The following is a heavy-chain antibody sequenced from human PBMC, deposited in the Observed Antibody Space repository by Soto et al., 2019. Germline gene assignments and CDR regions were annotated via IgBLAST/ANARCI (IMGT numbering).Heavy chain of an antibody. J-gene: IGHJ4*02. V-gene: IGHV5-51*01. Sequence: PGETLKISCKISGYRFTSYWIGWVRQMPGKGLEGMGIIYPADSDARYRQSFQGQVTISADKSISTAYLQWSSLKASDTGMYYCARVQYSSGWYFDYWGRGTLVTVSS. CDR2: IYPADSDA. D-gene: IGHD6-19*01. CDR3: ARVQYSSGWYFDY. CDR1: GYRFTSYW.